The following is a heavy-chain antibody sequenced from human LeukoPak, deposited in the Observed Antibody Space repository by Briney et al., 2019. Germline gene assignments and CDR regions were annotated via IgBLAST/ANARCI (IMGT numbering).Heavy chain of an antibody. D-gene: IGHD5-12*01. CDR1: GFTFSSYG. V-gene: IGHV3-33*01. Sequence: PGGSLRLSCAASGFTFSSYGMHWVRQAPGKGLEWVAVVWYDGSNKYYADSVKGRFTISRDNSKNTLYLQMNSLRAEDTAVYYCTTYRGWLRRDWFDPWGQGTLVTVSS. CDR2: VWYDGSNK. J-gene: IGHJ5*02. CDR3: TTYRGWLRRDWFDP.